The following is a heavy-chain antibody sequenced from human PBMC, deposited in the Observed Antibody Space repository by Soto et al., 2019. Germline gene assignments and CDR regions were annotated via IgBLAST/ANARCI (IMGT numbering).Heavy chain of an antibody. CDR2: ISSSITTV. Sequence: VQLVESGGGVVQPGRSLRLSCAASGFTFSSYAMNWVRQAPGKGLEWVSYISSSITTVYYAESVKGRFTISRDNVQNSLYLQMNSLRDEDTAVYYCVRERRYSDYSLHYWGRGTLVTVSS. CDR3: VRERRYSDYSLHY. CDR1: GFTFSSYA. D-gene: IGHD4-17*01. J-gene: IGHJ4*02. V-gene: IGHV3-48*02.